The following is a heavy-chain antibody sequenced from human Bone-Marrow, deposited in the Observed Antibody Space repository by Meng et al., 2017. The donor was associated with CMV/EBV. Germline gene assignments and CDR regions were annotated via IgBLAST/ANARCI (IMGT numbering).Heavy chain of an antibody. CDR1: GGVFNACT. CDR3: ATYTAGANALGY. CDR2: FTPLSGTP. D-gene: IGHD5-18*01. J-gene: IGHJ1*01. V-gene: IGHV1-69*05. Sequence: SVKVSCKASGGVFNACTFSWVRQAPGQGLEWMGGFTPLSGTPNYAPKFQGRFTMTTDQSTSTGLMELTSLRSEDTAVYFCATYTAGANALGYWGQGTLVTVSS.